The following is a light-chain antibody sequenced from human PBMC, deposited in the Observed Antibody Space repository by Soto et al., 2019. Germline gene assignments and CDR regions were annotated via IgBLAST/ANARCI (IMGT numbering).Light chain of an antibody. CDR1: QSVSSR. J-gene: IGKJ1*01. CDR3: QQYANWPKT. V-gene: IGKV3D-15*01. CDR2: GAS. Sequence: EIVMTQSPGTLSLSPGERATLSCRASQSVSSRLAWYQQKPGQAPRLLISGASSRATGIPDRFSGSGSGTDFTLTISRLQSEDLAVYYCQQYANWPKTFGQGTKVDNK.